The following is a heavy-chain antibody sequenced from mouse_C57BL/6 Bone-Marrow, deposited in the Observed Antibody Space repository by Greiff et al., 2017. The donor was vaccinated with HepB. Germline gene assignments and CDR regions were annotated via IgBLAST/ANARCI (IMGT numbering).Heavy chain of an antibody. J-gene: IGHJ4*01. CDR2: INPNNGGT. CDR1: GYTFTDYY. CDR3: ANYYGSSSAMDY. D-gene: IGHD1-1*01. V-gene: IGHV1-26*01. Sequence: EVQLQQSGPELVKPGASVKISCKASGYTFTDYYMNWVKQSHGKSLEWIGDINPNNGGTSYNQKFKGKATLTVDKSSSTAYMELRSLTSEDSAVYYWANYYGSSSAMDYWGQGTSVTVSS.